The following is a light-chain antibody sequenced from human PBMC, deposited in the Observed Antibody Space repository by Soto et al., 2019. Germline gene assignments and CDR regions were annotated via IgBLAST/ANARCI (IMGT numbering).Light chain of an antibody. CDR2: GNT. V-gene: IGLV1-40*01. Sequence: QSVLTQPPSVSAAPGQKVTISCSGSSSNVGSNYVSWYQQLPGTAPKLLIYGNTNRPSGVPDRFSGSKSGTSASLAITGLQAEDEADYYCQAYDSSLGGFYVFGTGTKLTVL. CDR3: QAYDSSLGGFYV. CDR1: SSNVGSNY. J-gene: IGLJ1*01.